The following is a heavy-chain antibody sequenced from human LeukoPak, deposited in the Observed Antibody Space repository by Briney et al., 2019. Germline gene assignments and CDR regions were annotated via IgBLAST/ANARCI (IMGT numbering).Heavy chain of an antibody. CDR3: ARRETYYYDSSASDWYFDL. CDR1: GGSISSYY. Sequence: SETLSLTCTVSGGSISSYYWSWIRQTPGKGLEWIGYIYYSGSTNYNPSLKSRVTISVDTSKNQFSLKLSSVTAADTAVYYCARRETYYYDSSASDWYFDLWGRGTLVTVSS. V-gene: IGHV4-59*01. D-gene: IGHD3-22*01. CDR2: IYYSGST. J-gene: IGHJ2*01.